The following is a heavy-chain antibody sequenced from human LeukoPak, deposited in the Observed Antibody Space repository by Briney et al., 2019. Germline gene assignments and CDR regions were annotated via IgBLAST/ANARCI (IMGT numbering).Heavy chain of an antibody. V-gene: IGHV1-8*01. J-gene: IGHJ4*02. CDR1: GYTFTSYD. CDR3: ARGIWIQLWSYPQYYFDY. D-gene: IGHD5-18*01. Sequence: ASVKVSCKASGYTFTSYDINWVRQATGQGLEWRGWMNPNSGNTGYAQKFQGRVTMTRNTSISTAYMELSSLRSEDTAVYYCARGIWIQLWSYPQYYFDYWGQGTLVTVSS. CDR2: MNPNSGNT.